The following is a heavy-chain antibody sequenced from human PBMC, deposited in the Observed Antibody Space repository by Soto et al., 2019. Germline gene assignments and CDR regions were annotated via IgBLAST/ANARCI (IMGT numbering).Heavy chain of an antibody. CDR1: GFTFSDYA. D-gene: IGHD6-19*01. J-gene: IGHJ4*02. Sequence: EVHLSESGGGVVQPGGSLRLSCVVSGFTFSDYAMDWVRQAPGKGLEWVSEISATGGTTNYADSGKGRYTISRDNSNNTLYLQLTNLRAADTAMFYCAKASSAWYGSKNYYFDSWGQGALVTVSS. CDR3: AKASSAWYGSKNYYFDS. V-gene: IGHV3-23*01. CDR2: ISATGGTT.